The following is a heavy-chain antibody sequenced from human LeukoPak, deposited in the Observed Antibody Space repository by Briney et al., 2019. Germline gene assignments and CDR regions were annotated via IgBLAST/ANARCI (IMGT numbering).Heavy chain of an antibody. D-gene: IGHD3-22*01. CDR3: AREGGYDSSGPFDY. J-gene: IGHJ4*02. CDR1: GFTFSSYA. Sequence: PGGSLRLSCAASGFTFSSYAMHWVRQAPGKGLEWVAVISYDGSNKYYADSVKGRFTISRDNSKNTLYLQMNSLRAEDTAVYYCAREGGYDSSGPFDYWGQGTLVTVSS. V-gene: IGHV3-30-3*01. CDR2: ISYDGSNK.